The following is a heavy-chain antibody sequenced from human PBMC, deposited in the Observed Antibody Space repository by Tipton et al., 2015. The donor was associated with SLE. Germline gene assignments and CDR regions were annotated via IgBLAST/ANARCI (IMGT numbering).Heavy chain of an antibody. V-gene: IGHV5-51*03. CDR2: IYHSGST. Sequence: QLVQSGAEVKKPGESLKISCKGSGYSFTSYWIGWVRQMPGKGLEWMGIIYHSGSTFYNPSLKSRVTISVDRSKNQFSLNLNSVTAADTAVYYCVRDLNDGGHGHFDLWGRGTLVTVSS. CDR1: GYSFTSYW. D-gene: IGHD4-23*01. CDR3: VRDLNDGGHGHFDL. J-gene: IGHJ2*01.